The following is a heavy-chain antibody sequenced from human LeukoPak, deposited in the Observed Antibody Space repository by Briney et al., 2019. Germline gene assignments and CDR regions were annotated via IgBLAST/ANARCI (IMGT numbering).Heavy chain of an antibody. D-gene: IGHD4-17*01. V-gene: IGHV4-59*01. Sequence: PSETLSLTCTVSGGSISSYYWSWIRQPPGKGLEWIGYIYYSGSTNHNPSLKSRVTISVDTSKNQFSLKLSSVTAADTAVYYCARDRSTVNYYYYGLDVWGQGTTVTISS. J-gene: IGHJ6*02. CDR2: IYYSGST. CDR1: GGSISSYY. CDR3: ARDRSTVNYYYYGLDV.